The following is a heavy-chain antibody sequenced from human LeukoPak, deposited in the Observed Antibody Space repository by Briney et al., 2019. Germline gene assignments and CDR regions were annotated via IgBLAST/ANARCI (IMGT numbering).Heavy chain of an antibody. CDR3: AREEEYCSSTSCYGYYFDY. D-gene: IGHD2-2*01. CDR1: GFTFSSYW. V-gene: IGHV3-74*01. J-gene: IGHJ4*02. CDR2: INSDGSST. Sequence: QAGGSLRLSCAASGFTFSSYWMHWVRQAPGKGLVWVSRINSDGSSTSYADSVKGRFTISRDNAKNTLYLQMNSLRAEDTAVYHCAREEEYCSSTSCYGYYFDYWGQGTLVTVSS.